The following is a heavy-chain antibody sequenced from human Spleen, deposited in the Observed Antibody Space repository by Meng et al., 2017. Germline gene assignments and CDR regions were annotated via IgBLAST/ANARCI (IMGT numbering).Heavy chain of an antibody. CDR2: VYHSGST. D-gene: IGHD4-11*01. V-gene: IGHV4-31*03. CDR1: GGSISSGAYY. Sequence: ATLQESGPGLVKPSQTLSLTCTVSGGSISSGAYYWSWIRQHPGKGLEWIGYVYHSGSTYYNPSLQSRVTISVDTSQNNLSLKLSSVTAADSAVYYCARGPTTMAHDFDYWGQGTLVTVSS. J-gene: IGHJ4*02. CDR3: ARGPTTMAHDFDY.